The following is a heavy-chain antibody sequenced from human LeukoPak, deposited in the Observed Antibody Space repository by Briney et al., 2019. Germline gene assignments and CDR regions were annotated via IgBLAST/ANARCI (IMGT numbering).Heavy chain of an antibody. V-gene: IGHV1-8*02. CDR2: MNPNSGNT. Sequence: ASVKVSCKASGYTFTIYGISWLRQATGQGLEWMGWMNPNSGNTGYAQKFQGRVTMTRNTSISTAYMELSSLRSEDTAVYYCARGRFLEWLLSDGDYWGQGTLVTVSS. CDR3: ARGRFLEWLLSDGDY. D-gene: IGHD3-3*01. CDR1: GYTFTIYG. J-gene: IGHJ4*02.